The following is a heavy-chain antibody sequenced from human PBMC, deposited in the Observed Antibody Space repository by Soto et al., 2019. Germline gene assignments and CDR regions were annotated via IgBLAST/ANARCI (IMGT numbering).Heavy chain of an antibody. Sequence: EVQLLESGGGLVQPGGSLRLSCAASGFTFSSYAMSWVRQAPGKGLEWVSAISGSGGSTYYADSVKGRFTISRDNSKNTLYLQMNSLRAEDTAVYYCANPRGSGWYYLDYWGQGTLVTVSS. CDR2: ISGSGGST. CDR3: ANPRGSGWYYLDY. V-gene: IGHV3-23*01. D-gene: IGHD6-19*01. J-gene: IGHJ4*02. CDR1: GFTFSSYA.